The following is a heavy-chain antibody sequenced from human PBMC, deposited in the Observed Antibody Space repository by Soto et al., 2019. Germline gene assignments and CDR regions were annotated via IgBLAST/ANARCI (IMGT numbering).Heavy chain of an antibody. V-gene: IGHV1-8*01. CDR2: MNPNSGNT. D-gene: IGHD3-3*01. J-gene: IGHJ6*03. CDR1: GYTFTGYD. CDR3: ARGRLRGFLEWLPPYYYMDV. Sequence: GASVKVSCKASGYTFTGYDINWVRQATGQGLEWMGWMNPNSGNTGYAQKFQGRVTMTRNTSISTAYMELSSLRSEDTAVYYCARGRLRGFLEWLPPYYYMDVWGKGTTVTVSS.